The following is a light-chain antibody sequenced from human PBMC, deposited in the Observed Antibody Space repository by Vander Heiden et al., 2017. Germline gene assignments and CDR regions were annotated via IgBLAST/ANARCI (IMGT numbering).Light chain of an antibody. CDR3: QQRGNWPLT. CDR2: DAS. Sequence: EIVLTQSPATLSLSPGERATLSCRASQSVGSSLAWYQQKPGQAPRLLIYDASNRATGIPARFSASGSGTDFTLTISNLEPEDFVVHYCQQRGNWPLTFGGGTKVEIK. V-gene: IGKV3-11*01. CDR1: QSVGSS. J-gene: IGKJ4*01.